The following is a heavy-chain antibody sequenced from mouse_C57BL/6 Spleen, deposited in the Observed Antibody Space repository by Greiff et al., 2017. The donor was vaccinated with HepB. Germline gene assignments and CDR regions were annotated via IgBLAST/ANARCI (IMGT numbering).Heavy chain of an antibody. Sequence: VQLVESGPELVKPGASVKISCKASGYAFSSSWMNWVKQRPGKGLEWIGRIYPGDGDTNYNGKFKGKATLTADKSSSTAYMQLSSLTSEDSAVYFCARRVFITTVVAPLDYWGQGTTLTVSS. CDR2: IYPGDGDT. V-gene: IGHV1-82*01. CDR1: GYAFSSSW. CDR3: ARRVFITTVVAPLDY. D-gene: IGHD1-1*01. J-gene: IGHJ2*01.